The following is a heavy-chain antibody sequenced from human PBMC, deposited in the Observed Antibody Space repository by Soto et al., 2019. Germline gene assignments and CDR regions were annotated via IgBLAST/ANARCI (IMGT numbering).Heavy chain of an antibody. Sequence: QVQLVESGGGVVQPGKSLRLSCAASGFTFSNFGMHWVRQAPGQGLEWVAVISFDGNYKYYTDSVKGRFTISRDSSRNTLYLQMNSLRPEDTAVYYGARGVADTDFWGQGTLVTVSS. CDR3: ARGVADTDF. CDR2: ISFDGNYK. V-gene: IGHV3-30*03. J-gene: IGHJ4*02. CDR1: GFTFSNFG. D-gene: IGHD6-19*01.